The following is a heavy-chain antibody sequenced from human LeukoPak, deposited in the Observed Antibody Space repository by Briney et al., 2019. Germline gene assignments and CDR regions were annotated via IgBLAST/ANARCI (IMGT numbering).Heavy chain of an antibody. CDR1: GFTFSGSA. CDR2: IRSKANSYAT. Sequence: GGSLRLYCAASGFTFSGSAMHWVRQASGKGLEWVGRIRSKANSYATAYAASVKGRFTISRDDSKNTAYLQMNSLKTEDTAVYYCTRHFTAAGYWGQGTLVTVSS. J-gene: IGHJ4*02. CDR3: TRHFTAAGY. D-gene: IGHD6-13*01. V-gene: IGHV3-73*01.